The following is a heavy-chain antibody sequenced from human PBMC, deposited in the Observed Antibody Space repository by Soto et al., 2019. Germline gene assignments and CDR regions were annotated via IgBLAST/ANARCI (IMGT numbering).Heavy chain of an antibody. Sequence: SVKVSCKASGGTFSSYAISWVRQAPGQGLKWMGGIIPIFGTANYAQKFQGRVTITADESTSTAYMELGSLRSEDTAVYYCARGEIVRGFYYYYGMDVWGQGTTVTVSS. D-gene: IGHD1-26*01. CDR3: ARGEIVRGFYYYYGMDV. J-gene: IGHJ6*02. CDR1: GGTFSSYA. CDR2: IIPIFGTA. V-gene: IGHV1-69*13.